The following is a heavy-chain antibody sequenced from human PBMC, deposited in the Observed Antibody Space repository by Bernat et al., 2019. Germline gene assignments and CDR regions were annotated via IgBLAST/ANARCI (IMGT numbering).Heavy chain of an antibody. CDR1: GFTVSGNY. V-gene: IGHV3-66*03. D-gene: IGHD3-22*01. CDR3: ARDGLSYGSGYYSWVDY. J-gene: IGHJ4*02. Sequence: EVQLVESGGGLIQPGGSLRLSCAASGFTVSGNYMSWVRQAPGKGLEWVSVIYSGGSTYYADSVKGRFTISRDNSKNTLYLQMNSLRAEDTAVYYCARDGLSYGSGYYSWVDYWGQGTLVTVS. CDR2: IYSGGST.